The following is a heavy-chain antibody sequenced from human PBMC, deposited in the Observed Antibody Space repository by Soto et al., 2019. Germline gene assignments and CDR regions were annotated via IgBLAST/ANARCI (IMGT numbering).Heavy chain of an antibody. J-gene: IGHJ4*02. CDR1: GFTFSDHY. Sequence: GGSLRLSCAASGFTFSDHYMNWIRQAPGKGLEWVSFIDSGGSTIYYADSVRGRFTISRDDAKNSVYLQMNSLRAEDTAVYFCARSTISSGGLIPFDYWGQGTLVTVSS. D-gene: IGHD3-16*02. CDR3: ARSTISSGGLIPFDY. CDR2: IDSGGSTI. V-gene: IGHV3-11*01.